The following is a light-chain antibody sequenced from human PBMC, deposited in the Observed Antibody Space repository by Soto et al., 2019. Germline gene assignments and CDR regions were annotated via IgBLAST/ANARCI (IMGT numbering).Light chain of an antibody. CDR1: QSLLHSNGYNY. CDR2: LGS. Sequence: DIVMTQSPLSLPVTPGEPASISCRSSQSLLHSNGYNYLDWYLQKPGQSPQLLIYLGSNRDSGVPDRFSGSGSGTDFTLNISRVEAEDVGVYYCMQALQTPTFGQGTKVEIK. CDR3: MQALQTPT. V-gene: IGKV2-28*01. J-gene: IGKJ1*01.